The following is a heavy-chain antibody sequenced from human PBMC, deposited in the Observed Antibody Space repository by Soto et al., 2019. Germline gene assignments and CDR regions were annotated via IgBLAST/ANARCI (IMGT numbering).Heavy chain of an antibody. CDR3: AKPHSGSYLLRAPDYFDY. V-gene: IGHV3-23*01. J-gene: IGHJ4*02. D-gene: IGHD1-26*01. CDR2: ISGSGGST. CDR1: GFTFSSYA. Sequence: LRLSCAASGFTFSSYAMSWVRQAPGKGLEWVSAISGSGGSTYYADSVKGRFTISRDNSKNTLYLQMNSLRAEDTAVYYCAKPHSGSYLLRAPDYFDYWGQGTLVTVSS.